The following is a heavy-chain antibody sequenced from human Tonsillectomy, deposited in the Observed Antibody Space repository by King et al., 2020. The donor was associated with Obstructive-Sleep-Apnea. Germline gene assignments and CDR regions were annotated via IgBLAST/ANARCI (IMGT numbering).Heavy chain of an antibody. CDR3: AKGGYCSSSSCYQYYYGMDV. V-gene: IGHV3-30*02. CDR2: IRYDGSNK. CDR1: GFTFNTYG. Sequence: VQLVESGGGVVQPGRSLRLSCAASGFTFNTYGMHWVRQAPGKGLEWVAFIRYDGSNKYYADSVKGRFTISRDNSKNTLNLQMNSLRPEDTAVYYCAKGGYCSSSSCYQYYYGMDVWGQGTTVTVSS. D-gene: IGHD2-2*01. J-gene: IGHJ6*02.